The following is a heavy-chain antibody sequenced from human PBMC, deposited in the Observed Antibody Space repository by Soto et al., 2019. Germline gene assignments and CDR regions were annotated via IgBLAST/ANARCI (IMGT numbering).Heavy chain of an antibody. CDR3: ARSPRISRAGAV. Sequence: APGQGLEWMGWINPYNGNTNYAQKFQGRVTLTADKTTSTAYMELRSLRADDTALYYCARSPRISRAGAVWGKGTAVAVSP. CDR2: INPYNGNT. V-gene: IGHV1-18*01. J-gene: IGHJ6*04.